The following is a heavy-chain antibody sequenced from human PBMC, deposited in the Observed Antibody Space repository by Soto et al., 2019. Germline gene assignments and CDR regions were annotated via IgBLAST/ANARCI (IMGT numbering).Heavy chain of an antibody. Sequence: QVQLVQSGAEVKKPGSSVKVSCKASGGTFSSYAISWVRQAPGQGLEWMGGIIPIFGTANYAQKFQGRVTITADESTSTAYMELSSLRSEDTAVYYCARQRIVVVVAATWNDAFDIWGQGTMVTVSS. CDR1: GGTFSSYA. D-gene: IGHD2-15*01. J-gene: IGHJ3*02. CDR3: ARQRIVVVVAATWNDAFDI. CDR2: IIPIFGTA. V-gene: IGHV1-69*01.